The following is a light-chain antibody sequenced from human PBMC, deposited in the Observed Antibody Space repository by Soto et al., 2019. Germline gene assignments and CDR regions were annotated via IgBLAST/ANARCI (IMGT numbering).Light chain of an antibody. Sequence: QSVLTQPASVSGSPGQSITISCTGTSSDVGSNNLVSWYQQHALKAPKLILYEDNKRPSGVSNRFSGSKSGNTASLTISGLQAEDEADYFCCSHAGGSTFYDFGTGTKVTVL. CDR3: CSHAGGSTFYD. CDR2: EDN. J-gene: IGLJ1*01. CDR1: SSDVGSNNL. V-gene: IGLV2-23*01.